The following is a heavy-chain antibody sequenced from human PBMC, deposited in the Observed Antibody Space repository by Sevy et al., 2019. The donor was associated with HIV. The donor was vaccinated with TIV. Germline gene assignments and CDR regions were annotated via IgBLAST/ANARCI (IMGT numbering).Heavy chain of an antibody. CDR3: TRGRYTYVPFDY. CDR2: IRTKAYGGTT. CDR1: GFTFGEYA. V-gene: IGHV3-49*03. Sequence: GGSLRLSCTASGFTFGEYAMNWFRQAPGKGLEWVGFIRTKAYGGTTEYAASVKGRFTISRDDSKSIAYLQMNSLKTEDTAVYYCTRGRYTYVPFDYWGQGTLVTVSS. J-gene: IGHJ4*02. D-gene: IGHD3-10*02.